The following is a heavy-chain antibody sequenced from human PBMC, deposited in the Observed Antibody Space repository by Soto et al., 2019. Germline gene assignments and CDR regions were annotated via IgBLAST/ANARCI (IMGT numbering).Heavy chain of an antibody. D-gene: IGHD3-3*01. CDR3: ARDGLRFLEWSPSLDY. J-gene: IGHJ4*02. Sequence: ASVKGSCKASGYTFTSDGISWVRQAPGQGLEGMGWISAYNGNTNYAQKLQGRVTMTTDTSTSTADMELRSLRSDDTAVYYCARDGLRFLEWSPSLDYWGQGTLVTVSS. CDR2: ISAYNGNT. V-gene: IGHV1-18*01. CDR1: GYTFTSDG.